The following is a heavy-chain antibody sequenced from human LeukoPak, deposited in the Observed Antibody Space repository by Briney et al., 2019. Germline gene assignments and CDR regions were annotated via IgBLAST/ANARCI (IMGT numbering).Heavy chain of an antibody. Sequence: SVKVSCKASGGTFSSYAISWVRQAPGQGLEWMGGIIPIFGTANYAQKFQGRVTITADESTSTAYMELSSLRSEDTAVYYCAGGGSSPGSTFDIWGQETMVTVSS. J-gene: IGHJ3*02. CDR1: GGTFSSYA. CDR2: IIPIFGTA. CDR3: AGGGSSPGSTFDI. D-gene: IGHD2-15*01. V-gene: IGHV1-69*01.